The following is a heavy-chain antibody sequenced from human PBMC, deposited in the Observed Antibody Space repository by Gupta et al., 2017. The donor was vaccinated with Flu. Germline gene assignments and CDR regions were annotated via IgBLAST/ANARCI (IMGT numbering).Heavy chain of an antibody. CDR1: GFTFSDSA. J-gene: IGHJ4*02. D-gene: IGHD1-26*01. V-gene: IGHV3-23*01. Sequence: EVQLLESGGGLVQPGGSLRLSCAASGFTFSDSAMSWVRQPPGKGPVWFSAITGSGGSTYYVDSVKGRFTISRDNSKNTLSLQMNSLGADDTAIYYCAKFVSQSYYCFDYWGQGTRVTVSS. CDR2: ITGSGGST. CDR3: AKFVSQSYYCFDY.